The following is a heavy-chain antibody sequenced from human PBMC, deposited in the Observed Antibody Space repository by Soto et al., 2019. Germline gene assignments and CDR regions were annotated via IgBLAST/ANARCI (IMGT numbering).Heavy chain of an antibody. V-gene: IGHV3-30-3*01. J-gene: IGHJ2*01. Sequence: QVQLVESGGGVVQPGRSLRLSCAASGFTFSSYAMHWVRQAPGKGLEWVAVLSYDGSNKYYADSVKGRFTISRDNSKNTLYLQMNSVRAEDTAVYYCARPLWRNDYNWGYFDLWGRGTLVTVSS. CDR1: GFTFSSYA. CDR3: ARPLWRNDYNWGYFDL. D-gene: IGHD4-4*01. CDR2: LSYDGSNK.